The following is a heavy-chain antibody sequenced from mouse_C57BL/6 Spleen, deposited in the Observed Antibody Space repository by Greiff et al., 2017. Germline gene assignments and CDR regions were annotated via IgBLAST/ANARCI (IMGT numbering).Heavy chain of an antibody. CDR2: IYPSDSET. J-gene: IGHJ1*03. D-gene: IGHD1-1*01. CDR3: ARGITTVVGYFEV. Sequence: VQLQQPGAELVRPGSSVKLSCKASGYTFTSYWMDWVKQRPGQGLEWIGNIYPSDSETHYNQKFKDKATLTVDKSSSTAYMQLSSLTSEDSAVYYCARGITTVVGYFEVWGTGTTVTVSA. CDR1: GYTFTSYW. V-gene: IGHV1-61*01.